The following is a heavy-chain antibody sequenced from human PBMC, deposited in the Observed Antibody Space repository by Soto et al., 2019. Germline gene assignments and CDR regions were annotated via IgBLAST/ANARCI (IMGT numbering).Heavy chain of an antibody. CDR1: GGSISSYY. J-gene: IGHJ4*02. V-gene: IGHV4-59*01. CDR3: ARAGYYYDRSGYPVLDY. D-gene: IGHD3-22*01. CDR2: IYYSGST. Sequence: PSETLSFTCTVSGGSISSYYWSWIRQPPGKGLEWIGYIYYSGSTNYNPSLKSRVTISVDTSKNQFSLKLSSVTAADTAVYYCARAGYYYDRSGYPVLDYWGQGTLVTVSS.